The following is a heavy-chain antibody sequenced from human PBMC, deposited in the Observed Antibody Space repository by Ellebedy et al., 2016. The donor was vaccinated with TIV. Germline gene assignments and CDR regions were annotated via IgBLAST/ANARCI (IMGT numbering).Heavy chain of an antibody. J-gene: IGHJ2*01. Sequence: GESLKISCGASGFTFRNSAMHWVRQAPGKGLEWVAVISYEGSDQTYVESVEGRFTISRDNSKNTLYLQMNSLRAYDTAVYYCEKDGDCSSSSCHGWYFDLWGRGTLVTVSS. CDR1: GFTFRNSA. CDR3: EKDGDCSSSSCHGWYFDL. D-gene: IGHD2-2*01. V-gene: IGHV3-30*18. CDR2: ISYEGSDQ.